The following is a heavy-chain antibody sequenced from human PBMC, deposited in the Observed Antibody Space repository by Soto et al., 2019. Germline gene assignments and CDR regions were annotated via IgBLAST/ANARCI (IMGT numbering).Heavy chain of an antibody. Sequence: QERLVQSGAEVRKPGSSVKVSCKVTGGTSSRYAINWVRQAPGQGLEWMGGIVPMFGTSKYAQKFQGRVTITADTSTNIAYMELRSLRSEDTAVYYCNRGSEYDFWSGYLWGQGTLVSVSS. CDR1: GGTSSRYA. D-gene: IGHD3-3*01. CDR2: IVPMFGTS. J-gene: IGHJ4*02. CDR3: NRGSEYDFWSGYL. V-gene: IGHV1-69*06.